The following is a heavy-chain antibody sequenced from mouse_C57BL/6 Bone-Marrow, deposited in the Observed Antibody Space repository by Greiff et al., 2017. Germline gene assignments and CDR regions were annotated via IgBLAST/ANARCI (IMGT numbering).Heavy chain of an antibody. Sequence: QVQLQQPGAELVMPGASVKLSCKASGYTFTSYWMHWVKQRPGQGLEWIGEIDPSDSYTNYNQKFKGKSTLTVDKSSSTAYMQLRSLTSEDSAVYYCTRPYAYWGQGTLVTVSA. CDR2: IDPSDSYT. J-gene: IGHJ3*01. CDR3: TRPYAY. V-gene: IGHV1-69*01. CDR1: GYTFTSYW.